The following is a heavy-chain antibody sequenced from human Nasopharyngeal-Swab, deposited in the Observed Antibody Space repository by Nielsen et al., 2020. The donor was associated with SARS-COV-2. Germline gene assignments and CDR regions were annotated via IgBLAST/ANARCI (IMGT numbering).Heavy chain of an antibody. Sequence: SETLSLTCTVSGGSISSYYWSWIRQPPGKGLEWIGYIYYSGSTNYNPSLKSRVTISVEPSKKQFSLKLSSVTAADTAVYYCARVGIDYYYYYMDVWGKGTTVTVSS. CDR3: ARVGIDYYYYYMDV. V-gene: IGHV4-59*01. CDR2: IYYSGST. J-gene: IGHJ6*03. CDR1: GGSISSYY.